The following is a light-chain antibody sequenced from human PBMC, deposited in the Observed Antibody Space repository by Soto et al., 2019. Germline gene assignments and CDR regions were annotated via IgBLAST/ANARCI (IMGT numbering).Light chain of an antibody. Sequence: IVLPQSPRTLSLSPGERATLSCRGSQSVSSSYLAWYQQKPGQAPRLIIYGASSRATGIPARFSGSGSGTDFTLTISSLEPEDSAVYYCQQRHMWPITFGQGTRVEIK. CDR1: QSVSSSY. J-gene: IGKJ5*01. CDR2: GAS. V-gene: IGKV3D-20*02. CDR3: QQRHMWPIT.